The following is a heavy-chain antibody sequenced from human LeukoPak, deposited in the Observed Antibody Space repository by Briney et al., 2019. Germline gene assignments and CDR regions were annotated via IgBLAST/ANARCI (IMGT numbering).Heavy chain of an antibody. CDR2: IYGADNT. Sequence: HSGGSLRLSCAASGFSVSNNYMSWVRQAPGKGLEWVSVIYGADNTYYADSVRGRFTVSRDNSKNTVYLQMNSLRAEDTAVYYCARDGGNLRSKVGMDVWGQGTTVTVSS. CDR1: GFSVSNNY. J-gene: IGHJ6*02. D-gene: IGHD4-23*01. CDR3: ARDGGNLRSKVGMDV. V-gene: IGHV3-66*01.